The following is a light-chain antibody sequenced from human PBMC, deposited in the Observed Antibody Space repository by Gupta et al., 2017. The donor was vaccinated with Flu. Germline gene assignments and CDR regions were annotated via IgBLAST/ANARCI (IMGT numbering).Light chain of an antibody. CDR3: TSYTSSSTLV. V-gene: IGLV2-14*01. Sequence: QPAPPPPASASGSPGQSITISCTGTSSDIGTYNYVSWYQHHPGKAPQLLLYDVSTQPSGVSTRFSGSKSGDTASLTISGLQAEDEADYYCTSYTSSSTLVFGGGTRLTVL. CDR1: SSDIGTYNY. CDR2: DVS. J-gene: IGLJ3*02.